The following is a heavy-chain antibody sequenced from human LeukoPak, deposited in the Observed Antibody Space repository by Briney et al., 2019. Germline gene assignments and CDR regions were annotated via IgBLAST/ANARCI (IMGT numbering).Heavy chain of an antibody. CDR1: GYTFTSYY. D-gene: IGHD3-10*01. J-gene: IGHJ4*02. V-gene: IGHV1-46*01. CDR2: INPSGGST. Sequence: ALVKVSCKASGYTFTSYYMHWVRQAPGQGLEWMGIINPSGGSTGYAQKFQGRVTMTRDTSTSTVYMELSSLRSEDTAVYYCAGASGSSFLDYWGQGTLVTVSS. CDR3: AGASGSSFLDY.